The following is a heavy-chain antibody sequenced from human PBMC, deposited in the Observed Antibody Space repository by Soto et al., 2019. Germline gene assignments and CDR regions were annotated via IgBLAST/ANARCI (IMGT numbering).Heavy chain of an antibody. J-gene: IGHJ6*02. CDR2: IYYSGNT. CDR1: GGSISTYS. CDR3: ARGGREIILGYYAMDV. V-gene: IGHV4-59*01. D-gene: IGHD3-10*01. Sequence: QVQLQESGPGLVKPSETLSLTCTVSGGSISTYSWSWIRQPPGRGLEWIGYIYYSGNTNYTPSLKSRISISADSSKNQFSLRLSSVTAADTAVSYFARGGREIILGYYAMDVWGQGTTVTVSS.